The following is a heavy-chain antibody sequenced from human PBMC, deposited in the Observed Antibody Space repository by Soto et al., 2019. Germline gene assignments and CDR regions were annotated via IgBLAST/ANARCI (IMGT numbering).Heavy chain of an antibody. CDR3: ASSLGSLAFGAPRKYYYYYYGMDV. D-gene: IGHD3-16*01. J-gene: IGHJ6*02. Sequence: ASVKVSCKASGYTFTGYYMHWVRQAPGQGLEWMGWINPNSGGTNYAQKLQGWVTMTRDTSISTAYMELSRLRSDDTAVYYCASSLGSLAFGAPRKYYYYYYGMDVWGQGTTVTVSS. CDR1: GYTFTGYY. CDR2: INPNSGGT. V-gene: IGHV1-2*04.